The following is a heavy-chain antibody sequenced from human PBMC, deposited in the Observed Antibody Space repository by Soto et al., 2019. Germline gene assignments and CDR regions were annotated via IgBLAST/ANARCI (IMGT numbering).Heavy chain of an antibody. Sequence: SLRLSSSASVGTLSIYGIQWVRQAPGKGLEWVAVIWYDGSNKYYADSVKGRFTISRDNSTNTLYLQMNSLRAEDTAVYYCARERDFGEYYSGMDVWGQGTKVPGSS. CDR1: VGTLSIYG. CDR3: ARERDFGEYYSGMDV. CDR2: IWYDGSNK. D-gene: IGHD3-16*01. J-gene: IGHJ6*02. V-gene: IGHV3-33*01.